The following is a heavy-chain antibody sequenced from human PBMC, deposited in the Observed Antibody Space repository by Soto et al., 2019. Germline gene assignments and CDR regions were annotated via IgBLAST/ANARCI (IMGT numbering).Heavy chain of an antibody. D-gene: IGHD3-10*01. CDR2: MDYSGGT. CDR3: ARRTRLYDSGSSRFDP. V-gene: IGHV4-39*01. J-gene: IGHJ5*02. Sequence: SETLSLTCAVSGGSITTSGYDWVWIRRPPGKGLEWIGTMDYSGGTNYNPSLKSRVTISADTSKNQFSLRLSSVTAADTAVYYCARRTRLYDSGSSRFDPWGQGGLVTVCS. CDR1: GGSITTSGYD.